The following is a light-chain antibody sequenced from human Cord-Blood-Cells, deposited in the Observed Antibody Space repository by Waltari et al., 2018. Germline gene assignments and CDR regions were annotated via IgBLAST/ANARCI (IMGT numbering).Light chain of an antibody. CDR3: CSYAGSYTWV. V-gene: IGLV2-11*01. Sequence: QSALTQPRSASGSPGQSVTISCTGTSSDVGGYNYVSWYQQHPGKAPKLMIYDVSKRPSGVPDRLSGSKSGNTASLTISGLQAEDEADYYCCSYAGSYTWVFGGGTKLTVL. CDR1: SSDVGGYNY. J-gene: IGLJ3*02. CDR2: DVS.